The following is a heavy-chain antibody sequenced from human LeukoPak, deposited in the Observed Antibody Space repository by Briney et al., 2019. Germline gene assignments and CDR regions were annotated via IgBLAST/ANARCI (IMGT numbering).Heavy chain of an antibody. Sequence: GGSLRLSCAVSGFSVSAHYMSWVRQAPGKGLECVSFLYTGGDTYYADSVKGRFTISRDNSKNTLYLQMNGLRAEDTAVYYCARGPGSRGIFDYWGQGTLVTISS. CDR3: ARGPGSRGIFDY. CDR1: GFSVSAHY. D-gene: IGHD3-10*01. CDR2: LYTGGDT. V-gene: IGHV3-53*01. J-gene: IGHJ4*02.